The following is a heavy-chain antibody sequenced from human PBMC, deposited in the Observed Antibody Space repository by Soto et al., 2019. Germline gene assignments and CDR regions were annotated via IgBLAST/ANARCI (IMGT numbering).Heavy chain of an antibody. CDR2: INHSGST. V-gene: IGHV4-34*01. CDR3: ARLDYGSGSYYFDY. J-gene: IGHJ4*02. CDR1: GGSFSGYY. Sequence: ASETLSLTCAVYGGSFSGYYWSWIRQPPGKGLEWIGEINHSGSTNYNPSLKSRVTISVDTSKNQFSLKLSSVTAADTAVYYCARLDYGSGSYYFDYWGQGTLVTVSS. D-gene: IGHD3-10*01.